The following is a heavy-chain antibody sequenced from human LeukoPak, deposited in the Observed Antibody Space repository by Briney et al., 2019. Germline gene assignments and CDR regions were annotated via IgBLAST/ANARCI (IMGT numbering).Heavy chain of an antibody. D-gene: IGHD3-22*01. CDR1: GGSVSSYY. J-gene: IGHJ5*02. CDR2: IYYSGST. V-gene: IGHV4-59*02. Sequence: SETLSLTCTVSGGSVSSYYWSWIRQPPGKGLEWIGYIYYSGSTNYNPSLKSRVTISVDTSKNQFSLKLSSVTAADTAVYYCARADYYDSSGYYYLGWFDPWGQGTLVTVSS. CDR3: ARADYYDSSGYYYLGWFDP.